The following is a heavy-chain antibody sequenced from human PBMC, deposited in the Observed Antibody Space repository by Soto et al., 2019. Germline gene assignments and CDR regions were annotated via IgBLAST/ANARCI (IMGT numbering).Heavy chain of an antibody. CDR2: IIPILGIA. J-gene: IGHJ4*02. Sequence: QVQLVQSGAEVKKPGSSVKVSCKASGGTFSSYTISWVRQAPGQGLEWMGRIIPILGIANYAQKFQGRVTITADKSTSTAYMELSSLRSEDTAVYYCVRYQEYYYDSSGYFDYWGQGTLVTVSS. CDR3: VRYQEYYYDSSGYFDY. V-gene: IGHV1-69*02. CDR1: GGTFSSYT. D-gene: IGHD3-22*01.